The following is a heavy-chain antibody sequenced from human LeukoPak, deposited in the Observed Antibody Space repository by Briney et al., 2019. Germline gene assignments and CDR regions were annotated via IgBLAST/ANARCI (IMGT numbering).Heavy chain of an antibody. V-gene: IGHV3-23*01. CDR1: GFTFSSYA. J-gene: IGHJ4*02. CDR3: ARDLRTPSDTNIAIDY. CDR2: ISGSGGST. Sequence: GGSLRLSCAASGFTFSSYAMSWVRQAPGKGLEWVSAISGSGGSTYYADSVKGRFTISRDNSKSTLYLQMNSLRAEDTAVYYCARDLRTPSDTNIAIDYWGQGTLVTVSS. D-gene: IGHD4-23*01.